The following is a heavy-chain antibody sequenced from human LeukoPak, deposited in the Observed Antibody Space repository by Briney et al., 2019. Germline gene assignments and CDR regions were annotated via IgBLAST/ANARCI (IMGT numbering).Heavy chain of an antibody. CDR1: GGTFSSYA. CDR2: IIPIFGTA. J-gene: IGHJ4*02. D-gene: IGHD3-16*02. CDR3: ARSEITFGGVIVLLDY. V-gene: IGHV1-69*13. Sequence: ASVKVSCKASGGTFSSYAISWVRQAPGQGLEWMGGIIPIFGTANYAQKFQGRVTITADESTSTAYMELSSLRSEDTAVYYCARSEITFGGVIVLLDYWGQGTLVTVSS.